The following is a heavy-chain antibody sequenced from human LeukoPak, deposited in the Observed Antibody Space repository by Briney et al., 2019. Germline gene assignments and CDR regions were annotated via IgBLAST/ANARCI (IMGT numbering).Heavy chain of an antibody. V-gene: IGHV4-59*01. Sequence: SETPSLTCTVSGGSISSYYWSWIRQPPGKGLEWIGYIYYSGSTNYNPSLKSRVTISVDTSKNQFSLKLSSVTAADTAVYYCARDSPSYSSGWYVVGYWGQGTLVTVSS. J-gene: IGHJ4*02. D-gene: IGHD6-19*01. CDR1: GGSISSYY. CDR2: IYYSGST. CDR3: ARDSPSYSSGWYVVGY.